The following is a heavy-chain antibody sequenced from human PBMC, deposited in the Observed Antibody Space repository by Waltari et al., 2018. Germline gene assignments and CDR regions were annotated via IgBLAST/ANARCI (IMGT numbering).Heavy chain of an antibody. CDR2: INSDGGTT. CDR3: ARAGYYRFDY. J-gene: IGHJ4*02. D-gene: IGHD3-22*01. CDR1: GFTFSNSW. Sequence: EVQLVESGGGLVQPGGSLRLSCEGSGFTFSNSWVHWVRQAPGKGLEWLSRINSDGGTTNDADSVKGRFTIYRDNAKNTLYLEMNSLRAEDTAVYYCARAGYYRFDYWGQGTLVTVSS. V-gene: IGHV3-74*01.